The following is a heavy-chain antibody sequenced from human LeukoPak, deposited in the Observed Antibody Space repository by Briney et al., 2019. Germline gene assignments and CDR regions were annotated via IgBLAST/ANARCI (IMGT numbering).Heavy chain of an antibody. V-gene: IGHV3-66*01. Sequence: GGSLRLSCAASGFTVSSDYMSWVRQAPGKGLEWVSVIYSGDSTYYADSVKGRFIIPRDNSKNTLYLQMNSLRAEDTAVYYCARVPNNYFDYWGQGTLVTVSS. J-gene: IGHJ4*02. CDR2: IYSGDST. CDR1: GFTVSSDY. CDR3: ARVPNNYFDY.